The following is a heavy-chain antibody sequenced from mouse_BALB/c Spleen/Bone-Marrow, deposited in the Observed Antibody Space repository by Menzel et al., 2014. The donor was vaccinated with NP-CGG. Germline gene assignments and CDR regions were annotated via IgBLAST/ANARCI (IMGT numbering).Heavy chain of an antibody. V-gene: IGHV7-3*02. CDR1: GFTFTDYY. J-gene: IGHJ2*01. CDR3: ARDMGGLLFDS. D-gene: IGHD1-1*01. Sequence: EVKLMESGGGLVQPGGSLRLSCATSGFTFTDYYMNWVRQPPGKALEWVAFIRNKAYGYTTEYSASVKGRFTISRDNSQSILYRQMNTLRAEDSATYYCARDMGGLLFDSWGQGTTRTVSS. CDR2: IRNKAYGYTT.